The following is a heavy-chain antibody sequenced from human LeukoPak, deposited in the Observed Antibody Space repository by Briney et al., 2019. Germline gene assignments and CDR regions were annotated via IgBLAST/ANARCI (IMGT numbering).Heavy chain of an antibody. CDR1: GFTFSSYA. V-gene: IGHV3-23*01. D-gene: IGHD1-26*01. CDR3: AKRYSGSSGLYNFDY. CDR2: ITGSTGST. J-gene: IGHJ4*02. Sequence: GGSLRLSCAASGFTFSSYAMTWVRQPPGKGLEGVSSITGSTGSTYYADSVKGRFTISRDNSKNTLYLQMNSLRAEDTAVYYCAKRYSGSSGLYNFDYWGQGTLVTVST.